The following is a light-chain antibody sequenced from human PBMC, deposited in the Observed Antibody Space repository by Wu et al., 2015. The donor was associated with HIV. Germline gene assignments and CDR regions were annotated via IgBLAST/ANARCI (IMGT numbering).Light chain of an antibody. J-gene: IGKJ4*01. Sequence: EIVLTQFPGTLSLSPGERAILSCRASQSISNNFLAWYQQNPGQPPRLLIYGASTTTTDIPDRFRGSGSGTEFTLTISSLQPDDFATYYCQQYYFFPLTFGGGTKVEIK. CDR1: QSISNNF. CDR2: GAS. V-gene: IGKV3/OR2-268*02. CDR3: QQYYFFPLT.